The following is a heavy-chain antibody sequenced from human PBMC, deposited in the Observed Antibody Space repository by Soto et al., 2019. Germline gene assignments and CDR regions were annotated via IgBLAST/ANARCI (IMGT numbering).Heavy chain of an antibody. V-gene: IGHV4-34*01. CDR1: GGSFSGYY. J-gene: IGHJ6*02. Sequence: QVQLQQWGAGLLKPSETLSLTCAVYGGSFSGYYWSWIRQPPGKGLEWIGEINHSGSTNYNPSLKIRVTIPGDTAKNQFSLKLSSVAAADTAVYYCARVTGRYYCGMDVWGQGTTVTVSS. CDR3: ARVTGRYYCGMDV. CDR2: INHSGST.